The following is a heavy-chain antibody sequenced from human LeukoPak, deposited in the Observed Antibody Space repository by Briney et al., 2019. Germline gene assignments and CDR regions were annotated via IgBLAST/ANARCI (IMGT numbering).Heavy chain of an antibody. Sequence: PSETLSLTCAVYGGSFSGYYWSWIRQSPGKGLEWIGEINHSGSTNYNPSLKSRVTISVDTSKNQFSLKLSSVTAADTAVYYCARERVYGSGSYLIPYYYYMDVWGKGTTVTVSS. CDR1: GGSFSGYY. D-gene: IGHD3-10*01. CDR3: ARERVYGSGSYLIPYYYYMDV. CDR2: INHSGST. J-gene: IGHJ6*03. V-gene: IGHV4-34*01.